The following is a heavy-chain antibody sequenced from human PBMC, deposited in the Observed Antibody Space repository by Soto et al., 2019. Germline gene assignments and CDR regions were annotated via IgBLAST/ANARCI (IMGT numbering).Heavy chain of an antibody. V-gene: IGHV3-15*01. CDR2: IKSKTDGGTT. D-gene: IGHD4-17*01. Sequence: EVQLVESGGGLVKPGGSLRLSCAASGFTFSNAWMSWVRQAPGKGLEWVGRIKSKTDGGTTDYAAPVKGRFTISRDDSKNTLYLQMNSQKTEDTGLYYCTTASGDYPADYWGQGTLVTVSS. CDR1: GFTFSNAW. J-gene: IGHJ4*02. CDR3: TTASGDYPADY.